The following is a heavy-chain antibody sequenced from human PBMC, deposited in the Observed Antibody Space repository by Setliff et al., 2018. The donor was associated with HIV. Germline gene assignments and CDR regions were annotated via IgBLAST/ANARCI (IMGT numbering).Heavy chain of an antibody. D-gene: IGHD6-19*01. CDR1: GGRFRSFG. CDR2: IIPIFGKV. V-gene: IGHV1-69*13. Sequence: SVKVSCKASGGRFRSFGFSWIRQAPGQGLEWMGGIIPIFGKVEYAQRFQDRVKITADESTSTAYMEMSSLTSEDTAIYYCARSDSGWPHYQYHHTDVWGKGTTVTVSS. CDR3: ARSDSGWPHYQYHHTDV. J-gene: IGHJ6*04.